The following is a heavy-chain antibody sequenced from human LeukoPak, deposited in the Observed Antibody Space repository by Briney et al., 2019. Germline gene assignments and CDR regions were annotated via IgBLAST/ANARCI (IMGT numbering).Heavy chain of an antibody. J-gene: IGHJ5*02. D-gene: IGHD3-10*01. CDR3: ARDGTMVRAPPGSFDP. Sequence: SETLSLTCAVYGGSFSGYYWSWIRQPPGKGLEWIGEINHSGSTNYNPSLKSRVTISVDTSKNQFSLKLSSVTAADTAVYYCARDGTMVRAPPGSFDPWGQGTLVTVSS. CDR2: INHSGST. CDR1: GGSFSGYY. V-gene: IGHV4-34*01.